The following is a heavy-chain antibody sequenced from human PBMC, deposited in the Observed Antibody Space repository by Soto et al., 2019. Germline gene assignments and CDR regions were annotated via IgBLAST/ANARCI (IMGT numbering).Heavy chain of an antibody. CDR3: ARDDSRFLEWLLSAWFDP. V-gene: IGHV1-18*01. Sequence: ASVKVSCKASGYTFTSYGISWVRQAPGQGLEWMGWISAYNGNTNYAQKLQGRATMTTDTSTSTAYMELRSLRSDDTAVYYCARDDSRFLEWLLSAWFDPWGQGTLVTVSS. CDR1: GYTFTSYG. J-gene: IGHJ5*02. D-gene: IGHD3-3*01. CDR2: ISAYNGNT.